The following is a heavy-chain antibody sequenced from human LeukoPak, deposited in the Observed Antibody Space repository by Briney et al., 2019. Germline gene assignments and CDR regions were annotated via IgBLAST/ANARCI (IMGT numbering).Heavy chain of an antibody. J-gene: IGHJ6*02. Sequence: ASVKVSCTASGYTFTSYGISWVRQAPGQGLEWMGWISAYNGNTNYAQKLQGRVTMTTDTSTSTAYMELRSLRSDDTAVYYCARDSAMVRVQGLTQYYYYGMDVWGQGTTVTVSS. CDR2: ISAYNGNT. V-gene: IGHV1-18*01. CDR1: GYTFTSYG. D-gene: IGHD3-10*01. CDR3: ARDSAMVRVQGLTQYYYYGMDV.